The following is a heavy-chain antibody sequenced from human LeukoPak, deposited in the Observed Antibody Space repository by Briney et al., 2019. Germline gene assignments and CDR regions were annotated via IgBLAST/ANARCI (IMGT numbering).Heavy chain of an antibody. V-gene: IGHV4-38-2*02. J-gene: IGHJ4*02. CDR2: IYHSGST. Sequence: SETLSLTCTVSGYSISSGYYWGWIRQPPGNGLEWIGSIYHSGSTYYNPSLKSRVTISVDTSKNQFSLKLSSVTAADTAVYYCAREGYYYGSGSYYKGEEEYYFDYWGQGTLVTVSS. CDR3: AREGYYYGSGSYYKGEEEYYFDY. CDR1: GYSISSGYY. D-gene: IGHD3-10*01.